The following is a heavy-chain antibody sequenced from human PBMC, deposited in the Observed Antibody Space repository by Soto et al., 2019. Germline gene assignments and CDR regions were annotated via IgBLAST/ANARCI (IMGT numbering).Heavy chain of an antibody. V-gene: IGHV4-4*02. CDR2: IYHSGST. J-gene: IGHJ6*02. D-gene: IGHD2-2*01. CDR1: GGSISSSNW. CDR3: ARDRVVPAAPYYYYGMDV. Sequence: SETLSLTCAVSGGSISSSNWWSWVRQPPGKGLEWIGEIYHSGSTNYNPSLKSRVTISVDKSKNQFSLKLSSVTAADTAVYYCARDRVVPAAPYYYYGMDVWGQGTTVTVSS.